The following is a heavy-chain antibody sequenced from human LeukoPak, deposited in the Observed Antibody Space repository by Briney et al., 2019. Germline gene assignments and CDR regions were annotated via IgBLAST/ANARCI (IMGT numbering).Heavy chain of an antibody. V-gene: IGHV3-33*01. Sequence: PGGSLRLSCAAAGFIFSTYGMHWVRQAPGKGLEWVAVIWYDGSNKYYADSVKGRFTISRDNSKNTLYLQMNSLRAEDTAVYYCARDKTTTVKRRVGYFDYWGQGTLVTVSS. J-gene: IGHJ4*02. D-gene: IGHD4-17*01. CDR1: GFIFSTYG. CDR3: ARDKTTTVKRRVGYFDY. CDR2: IWYDGSNK.